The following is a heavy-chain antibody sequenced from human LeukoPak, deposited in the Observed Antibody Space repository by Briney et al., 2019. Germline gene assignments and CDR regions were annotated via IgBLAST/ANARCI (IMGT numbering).Heavy chain of an antibody. V-gene: IGHV1-2*02. CDR2: INPNSGGT. D-gene: IGHD6-19*01. CDR1: GYTFTGYY. CDR3: ARDFTGDSGWYIWFDP. J-gene: IGHJ5*02. Sequence: ASVKVSCKASGYTFTGYYMHWVRQAPGQGLEWMGWINPNSGGTNYAQKFQGRVTMTRDTSISTAYMELSRLRSDDTAVYYCARDFTGDSGWYIWFDPWGQGTLVTVSS.